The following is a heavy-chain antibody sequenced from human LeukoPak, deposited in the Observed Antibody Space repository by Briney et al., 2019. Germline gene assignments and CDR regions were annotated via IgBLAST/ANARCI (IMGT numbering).Heavy chain of an antibody. V-gene: IGHV4-34*01. J-gene: IGHJ6*03. D-gene: IGHD3-3*01. CDR1: GGSFSGYY. CDR2: INHSGST. Sequence: KPSETLSLTCAVYGGSFSGYYWSWIRQPPGKGLEWIGEINHSGSTNYNPSLKSRVTISVDTSKNQFSLKLNPVTAADTAVYYCARGIPVYGVIMIYYSYYMDVWGKGTTVTVSS. CDR3: ARGIPVYGVIMIYYSYYMDV.